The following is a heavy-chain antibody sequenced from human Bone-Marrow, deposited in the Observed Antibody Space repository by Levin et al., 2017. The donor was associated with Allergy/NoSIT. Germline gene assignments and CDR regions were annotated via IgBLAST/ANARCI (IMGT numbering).Heavy chain of an antibody. Sequence: QTLSLTCTFSGFSLPTSGMRVSWIRQPPGKALEWLARIDWDDDKFYSTSLKTRLTVSKGTSKNQVVLTMTNMDAVDTATYYCARDQGRAGSTWFDPWGQGTLVTVSS. CDR2: IDWDDDK. V-gene: IGHV2-70*04. J-gene: IGHJ5*02. CDR3: ARDQGRAGSTWFDP. D-gene: IGHD1-1*01. CDR1: GFSLPTSGMR.